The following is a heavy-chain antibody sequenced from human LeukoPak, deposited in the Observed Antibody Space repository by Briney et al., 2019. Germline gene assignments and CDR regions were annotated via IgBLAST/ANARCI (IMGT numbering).Heavy chain of an antibody. CDR1: GFTFRSHG. Sequence: GGSLRLSCVASGFTFRSHGMHWVRQAPGKGLEWVAVLWYDGSNKYYGDSVKGRFTISRDNSKSTLYLQMNSLRAEDTAVYYCARRYGSRFDPWGQGTLVTVSS. CDR2: LWYDGSNK. D-gene: IGHD3-10*01. J-gene: IGHJ5*02. V-gene: IGHV3-33*01. CDR3: ARRYGSRFDP.